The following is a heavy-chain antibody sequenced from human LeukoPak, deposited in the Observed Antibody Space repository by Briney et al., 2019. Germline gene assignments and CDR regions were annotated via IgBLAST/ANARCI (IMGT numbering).Heavy chain of an antibody. CDR2: IHHSGST. J-gene: IGHJ5*02. CDR3: AKDDRYYYDSSGYYQT. V-gene: IGHV4-38-2*02. CDR1: GYSISSGYY. Sequence: SETLSLTCTVSGYSISSGYYWGWIRQPPGKGLEWIGSIHHSGSTYYNPSLKSRVTISGDTSKNQFSLKLSSVTAADTAVYYCAKDDRYYYDSSGYYQTWGQGTLVTVSS. D-gene: IGHD3-22*01.